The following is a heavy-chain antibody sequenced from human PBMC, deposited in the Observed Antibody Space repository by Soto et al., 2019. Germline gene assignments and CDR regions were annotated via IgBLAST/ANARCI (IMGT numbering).Heavy chain of an antibody. CDR2: IYWYDDK. J-gene: IGHJ4*02. Sequence: QITLKESGPTLVKPTQTLTLTCTFSGFSLSTSGVGVGWIRQPPGKALEWLALIYWYDDKRYSPSLKSRLTITNDTSKNQVVLTMTNMDPVDTATYYCAHRRWWVGEYYFDYWGQGTLVTVSS. CDR1: GFSLSTSGVG. D-gene: IGHD2-15*01. V-gene: IGHV2-5*01. CDR3: AHRRWWVGEYYFDY.